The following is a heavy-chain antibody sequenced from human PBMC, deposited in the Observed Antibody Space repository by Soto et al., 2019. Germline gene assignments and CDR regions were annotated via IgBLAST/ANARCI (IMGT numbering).Heavy chain of an antibody. D-gene: IGHD3-22*01. V-gene: IGHV1-3*01. CDR1: GYTFTSYA. CDR2: INAGNGNT. J-gene: IGHJ4*02. CDR3: ERVSYYHSSGYSFFGY. Sequence: ASVKVSCKASGYTFTSYAMHWVRQAPGQRLEWMGWINAGNGNTKYSQKFQGRVTITRDTSASTAYMELSSLRSEDTAVYYCERVSYYHSSGYSFFGYWGQGTLVTVSS.